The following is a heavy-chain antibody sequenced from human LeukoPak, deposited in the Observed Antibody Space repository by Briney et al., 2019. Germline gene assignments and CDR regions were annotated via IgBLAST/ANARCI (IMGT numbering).Heavy chain of an antibody. D-gene: IGHD3-22*01. CDR3: ARDVYYYDSSGAPTDY. CDR2: ISSSSSYI. J-gene: IGHJ4*02. CDR1: GFTFSSYS. Sequence: GGSLRLSCAASGFTFSSYSMNWVRQAPGEGLEWVSSISSSSSYIYYADSVKGRFTISRDNAKNSLYLQMNSLRAEDTAVYYCARDVYYYDSSGAPTDYWGQGTLVTVSS. V-gene: IGHV3-21*01.